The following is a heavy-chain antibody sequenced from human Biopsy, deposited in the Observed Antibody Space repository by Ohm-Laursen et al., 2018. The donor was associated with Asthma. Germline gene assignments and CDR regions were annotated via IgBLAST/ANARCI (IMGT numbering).Heavy chain of an antibody. CDR1: GDSISTTNY. Sequence: SQTLSLTCSVSGDSISTTNYWSWIRQHPVKGLEWIGHIYYSGSTYYNPSLKSRVSISLDTSKNQFSLSLTSVTAADTAVYYCARTTYGHDGFDPWGQGTTVTVSS. J-gene: IGHJ5*02. V-gene: IGHV4-31*03. CDR3: ARTTYGHDGFDP. CDR2: IYYSGST. D-gene: IGHD4-17*01.